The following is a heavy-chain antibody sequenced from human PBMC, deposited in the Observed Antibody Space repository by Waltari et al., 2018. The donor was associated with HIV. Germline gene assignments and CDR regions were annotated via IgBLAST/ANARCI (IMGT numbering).Heavy chain of an antibody. CDR3: ASGGVVTQPPIVAVKGSFDI. D-gene: IGHD2-21*02. Sequence: QLQESGPGLVRPSETLSLTCNVSGVSIRSVNHYWGWIRQPPGKGLEWIGNIYYSGNTCQTPSLKSRLTISVDTSRSQFSLKLTSVTAADTAIYYCASGGVVTQPPIVAVKGSFDIWGRGTMVTVSS. CDR2: IYYSGNT. CDR1: GVSIRSVNHY. J-gene: IGHJ3*02. V-gene: IGHV4-39*01.